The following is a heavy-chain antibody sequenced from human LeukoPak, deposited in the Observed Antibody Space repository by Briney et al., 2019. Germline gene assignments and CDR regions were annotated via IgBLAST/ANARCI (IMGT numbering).Heavy chain of an antibody. V-gene: IGHV4-59*01. CDR1: GGSISRYY. D-gene: IGHD3-10*01. CDR3: ARGPLWFGELWNNWFDP. CDR2: IYYSGST. Sequence: SETLSLTCTVSGGSISRYYWSWIRQPPGKGLEWIGYIYYSGSTNYNPSLKSRVTISVDTSKNQFSLKLSSVTAADTAVYYCARGPLWFGELWNNWFDPWGQGTLVTVSS. J-gene: IGHJ5*02.